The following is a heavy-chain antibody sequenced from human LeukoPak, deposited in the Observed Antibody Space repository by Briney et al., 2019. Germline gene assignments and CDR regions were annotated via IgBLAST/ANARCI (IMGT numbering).Heavy chain of an antibody. J-gene: IGHJ4*02. CDR1: GFTVSSSF. CDR3: AREVISTPSYFDY. V-gene: IGHV3-53*01. CDR2: IHRDDKT. D-gene: IGHD2-2*01. Sequence: GGSLRLSCAASGFTVSSSFIYWVRRAPGKGLEWVSFIHRDDKTYYADSVKGRFTMSRDSSKNTLYLQMNSLGADDTAVYYCAREVISTPSYFDYWGQGVLVTVSS.